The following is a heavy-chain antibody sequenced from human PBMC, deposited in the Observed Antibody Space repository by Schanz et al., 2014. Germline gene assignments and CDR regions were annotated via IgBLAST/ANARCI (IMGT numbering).Heavy chain of an antibody. CDR3: GPGCYFDSTSLDA. J-gene: IGHJ5*02. D-gene: IGHD2-2*01. CDR1: GYTFTTYY. V-gene: IGHV1-46*01. Sequence: QVQLVQSGAEVKKPGVSVKVSCKASGYTFTTYYIHWVRQAPGQGLEWMGKINPSSGTTRIAHNCHGELTVSSDTSTSTVNMEPISLSAKDTADYYCGPGCYFDSTSLDAWGQGTLVTGSS. CDR2: INPSSGTT.